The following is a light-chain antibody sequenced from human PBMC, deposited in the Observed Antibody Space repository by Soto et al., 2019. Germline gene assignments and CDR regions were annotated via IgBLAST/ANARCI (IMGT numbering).Light chain of an antibody. J-gene: IGLJ1*01. CDR3: CSYAGRYTYV. CDR2: DVI. V-gene: IGLV2-11*01. CDR1: ISDVGGYNF. Sequence: QSALTQPRSVSGSPGQSVTISCTGTISDVGGYNFVSWFQQHPGKAPKLMISDVIERPSGVPDRFSGSKSGNTASLTITGLQAEDEADYYCCSYAGRYTYVFGTGTKVTVL.